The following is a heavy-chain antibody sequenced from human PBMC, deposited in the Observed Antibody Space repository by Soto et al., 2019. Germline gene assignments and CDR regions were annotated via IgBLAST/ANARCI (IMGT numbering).Heavy chain of an antibody. V-gene: IGHV3-21*01. D-gene: IGHD3-10*01. Sequence: EVQLVESGGGLVKPGGSLRLSCAASGFTFSSYSINWVRQAPGKGLEWVSSISSSSNYIYYADSVKGRFTISRDNAKNSLYLQMNSLRAEDTAVYYCVRDNRGPSDAFDIWGQGTMVTVSS. J-gene: IGHJ3*02. CDR3: VRDNRGPSDAFDI. CDR2: ISSSSNYI. CDR1: GFTFSSYS.